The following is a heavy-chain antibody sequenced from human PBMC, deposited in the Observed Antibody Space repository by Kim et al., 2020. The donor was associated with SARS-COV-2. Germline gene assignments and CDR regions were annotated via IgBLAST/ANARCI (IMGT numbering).Heavy chain of an antibody. V-gene: IGHV4-30-4*01. CDR2: IYYSGST. D-gene: IGHD1-1*01. J-gene: IGHJ6*03. CDR1: GGSIRSGDYY. Sequence: SETLSLTCTVSGGSIRSGDYYWSWIRQPPGKGLEWIGNIYYSGSTYYNPSLKSRVTISVDTSKNQFSLKLSSVTAADTAVYYCARERSWNDFYYYYYMDVWGKGTTVTVSS. CDR3: ARERSWNDFYYYYYMDV.